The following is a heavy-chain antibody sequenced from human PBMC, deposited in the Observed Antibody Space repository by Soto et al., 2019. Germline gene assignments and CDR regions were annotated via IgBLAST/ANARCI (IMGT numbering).Heavy chain of an antibody. D-gene: IGHD2-15*01. J-gene: IGHJ4*02. CDR1: GYTFTGDY. CDR3: ARDGRLRYFDY. CDR2: INPNSGGT. Sequence: VSVTVSCKACGYTFTGDYMHWVRQAPGQGLEWMGWINPNSGGTNYAQTFQGRVTMTRDTSISTASMELSRLRSDDTAVYYCARDGRLRYFDYWGQGTLVTVSS. V-gene: IGHV1-2*02.